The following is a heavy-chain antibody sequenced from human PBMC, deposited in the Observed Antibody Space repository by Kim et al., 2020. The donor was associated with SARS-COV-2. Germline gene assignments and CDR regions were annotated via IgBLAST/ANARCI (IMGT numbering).Heavy chain of an antibody. CDR3: AATNSSKRWELLEFSWFDP. V-gene: IGHV1-18*04. CDR1: GYTFTSYG. Sequence: ASVKVSCKASGYTFTSYGISWVRQAPGQGLEWMGWISAYNGNTNYAQKLQGRVTMTTDTSTSTAYMELRSLRSDDTAVYYCAATNSSKRWELLEFSWFDPWGQGTLVTVSS. D-gene: IGHD1-26*01. CDR2: ISAYNGNT. J-gene: IGHJ5*02.